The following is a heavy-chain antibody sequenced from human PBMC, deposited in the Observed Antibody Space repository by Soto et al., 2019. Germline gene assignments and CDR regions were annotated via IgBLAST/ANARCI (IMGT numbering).Heavy chain of an antibody. D-gene: IGHD3-3*01. CDR3: ARVRERFLEWLSPTSYYFDY. V-gene: IGHV3-21*01. J-gene: IGHJ4*02. CDR1: GFTFSSYS. CDR2: ISSSSSYI. Sequence: GGSLRLSCAASGFTFSSYSMNWVRQAPGKGLEWVSSISSSSSYIYYADSVKGRFTISRDNAKNSLYLQMNSLRAEDTAVYYCARVRERFLEWLSPTSYYFDYWGQGTLVTVSS.